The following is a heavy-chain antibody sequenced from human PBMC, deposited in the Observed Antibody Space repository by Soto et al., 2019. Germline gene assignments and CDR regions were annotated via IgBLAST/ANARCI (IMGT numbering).Heavy chain of an antibody. CDR3: ARSSGGSSWYPPDY. CDR1: GFTFSSYG. J-gene: IGHJ4*02. D-gene: IGHD6-13*01. V-gene: IGHV3-30*03. Sequence: QVQLVESGGGVVQPGRSLRLSCVASGFTFSSYGMQWVRQSPGEGPEWVAIVANDGSNQYYAESVKGRFTISRDNSKTTLFLEMDSLRPEDTAVYYCARSSGGSSWYPPDYWGQGTLVTVSS. CDR2: VANDGSNQ.